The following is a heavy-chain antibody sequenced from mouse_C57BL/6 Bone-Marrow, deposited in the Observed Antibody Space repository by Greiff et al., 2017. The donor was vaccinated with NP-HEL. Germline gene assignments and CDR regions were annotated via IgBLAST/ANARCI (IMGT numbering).Heavy chain of an antibody. CDR3: ARGGIYYYGSSYVWFAY. D-gene: IGHD1-1*01. J-gene: IGHJ3*01. CDR2: FHPYNDDT. V-gene: IGHV1-47*01. Sequence: VQLQESGAELVKPGASVKMSCKASGYTFTTYPIEWMKQNHGKSLEWIGNFHPYNDDTKYNEKFKGKATLTVEKSSSTVYLELSRLTSDDSAVYYCARGGIYYYGSSYVWFAYWGQGTLVTVSA. CDR1: GYTFTTYP.